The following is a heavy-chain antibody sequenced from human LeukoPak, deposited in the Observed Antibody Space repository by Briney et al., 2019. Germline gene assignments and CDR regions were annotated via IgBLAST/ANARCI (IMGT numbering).Heavy chain of an antibody. D-gene: IGHD1-26*01. Sequence: SVKVSCKGFGDTFSTYAISWVRQAPGQGLEWMGRIIPINDIVNYAQKFQGRVTITADESTSTAFMELSSLRSDDTAMYYCARRPGRGWGQGTLVTVSS. J-gene: IGHJ4*02. CDR2: IIPINDIV. V-gene: IGHV1-69*04. CDR3: ARRPGRG. CDR1: GDTFSTYA.